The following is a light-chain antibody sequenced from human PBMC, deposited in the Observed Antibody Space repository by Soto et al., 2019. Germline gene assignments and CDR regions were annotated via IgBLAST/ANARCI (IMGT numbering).Light chain of an antibody. Sequence: IVLTQSPGTLSLSPGERATLSCRASQSVSSNFLAWYQQKPDQAPRLLIYGASTRAAGVPDRFSGSGSGTDFTLTITRLQPEDFAVYYCQQYGRSPLMYTFGQGTKLGVK. CDR1: QSVSSNF. CDR2: GAS. CDR3: QQYGRSPLMYT. V-gene: IGKV3-20*01. J-gene: IGKJ2*01.